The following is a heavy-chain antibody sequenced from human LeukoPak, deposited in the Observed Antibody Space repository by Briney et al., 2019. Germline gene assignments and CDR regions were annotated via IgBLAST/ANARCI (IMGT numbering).Heavy chain of an antibody. J-gene: IGHJ5*02. CDR2: VDHSGGT. CDR1: GYSLSSGYY. Sequence: SETLSLTCTVSGYSLSSGYYWGWIRQPPGKGLEWIGSVDHSGGTYYNPSLRSRVSISVDTSKNQFSLKLSSVTAADTAVYYCARVEVARWFDPWGQGTLVTVSS. CDR3: ARVEVARWFDP. V-gene: IGHV4-38-2*02.